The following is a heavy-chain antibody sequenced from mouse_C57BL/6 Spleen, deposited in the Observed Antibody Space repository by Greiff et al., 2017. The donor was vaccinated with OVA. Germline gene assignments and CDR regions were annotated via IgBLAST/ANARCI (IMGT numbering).Heavy chain of an antibody. CDR1: GYTFTSYG. D-gene: IGHD2-12*01. Sequence: EVQLQQSGAELVRPGSSVKMSCKTSGYTFTSYGIHWVKQRPGQGLEWIGYISIGNVYTEYHEKFKCKATLTSDTSSSPAYMQLSSLTSEDSAIYFCARGRRSWFAYWGQGTLVTVSA. CDR3: ARGRRSWFAY. V-gene: IGHV1-58*01. CDR2: ISIGNVYT. J-gene: IGHJ3*01.